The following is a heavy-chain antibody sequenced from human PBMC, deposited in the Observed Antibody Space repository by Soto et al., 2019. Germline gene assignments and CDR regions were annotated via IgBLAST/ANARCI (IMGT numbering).Heavy chain of an antibody. CDR1: GGSISSYY. Sequence: SETLSLTCTVSGGSISSYYWSWIRQPPGKGLEWIGYIYYSGSTNYNPSLKSRVTISVDTSKNQFSLKLSSVTAADTAVYYCARHVAQKPKNPWGSYSPDAFDIWGQGTMVTVSS. V-gene: IGHV4-59*08. CDR2: IYYSGST. D-gene: IGHD3-16*01. CDR3: ARHVAQKPKNPWGSYSPDAFDI. J-gene: IGHJ3*02.